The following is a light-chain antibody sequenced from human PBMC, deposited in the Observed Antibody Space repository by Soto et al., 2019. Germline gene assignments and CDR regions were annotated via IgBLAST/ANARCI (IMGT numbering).Light chain of an antibody. J-gene: IGKJ4*01. Sequence: EIVLTQSPATLSLSPGERATLSCRASQSVSVFLAWYHQKPGQAPRLLIYAASNRATGIPARFSGSGSGTEFSLTISSLEPEDFAFYYCQQYDNWPRTFGGGTKVEI. CDR2: AAS. CDR1: QSVSVF. CDR3: QQYDNWPRT. V-gene: IGKV3D-15*01.